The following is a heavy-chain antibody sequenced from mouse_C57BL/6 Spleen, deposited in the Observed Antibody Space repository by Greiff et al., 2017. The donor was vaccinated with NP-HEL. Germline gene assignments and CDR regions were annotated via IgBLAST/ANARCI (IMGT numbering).Heavy chain of an antibody. V-gene: IGHV1-82*01. CDR1: GYAFSSSW. D-gene: IGHD2-4*01. Sequence: VQLQQSGPELVKPGASVKISCKASGYAFSSSWMNWVKQRPGKGLEWIGRIYPGDGDTNYNGKFKGKATLTADKSSSTAYMQLSSLTSEDSAVYFCAIMMIYYDYVYAMDYWGQGTSVTVSS. CDR2: IYPGDGDT. CDR3: AIMMIYYDYVYAMDY. J-gene: IGHJ4*01.